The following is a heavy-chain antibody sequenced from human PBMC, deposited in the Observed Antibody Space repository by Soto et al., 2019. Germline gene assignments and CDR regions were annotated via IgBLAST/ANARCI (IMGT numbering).Heavy chain of an antibody. V-gene: IGHV1-18*01. CDR3: AREPSLDDYGDYYY. D-gene: IGHD4-17*01. CDR2: ISAYNGNT. Sequence: ASVKVSCKASGYTFTSYGISWVRQAPGQGLEWMGWISAYNGNTNYAQKLQGRVTMTTDTSTSTAYMELRSLRSDDTAVYYCAREPSLDDYGDYYYWGQGTLVTVSS. CDR1: GYTFTSYG. J-gene: IGHJ4*02.